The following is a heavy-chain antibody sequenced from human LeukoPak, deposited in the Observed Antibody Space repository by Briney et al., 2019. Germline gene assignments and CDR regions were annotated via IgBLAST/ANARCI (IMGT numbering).Heavy chain of an antibody. V-gene: IGHV4-59*01. D-gene: IGHD2-2*01. J-gene: IGHJ3*02. CDR2: IYYSGST. CDR3: ARAPAMAGDAFDI. Sequence: SETLSLTCTVSGGSIGSYYWSWIRQPPGKGLEWIGYIYYSGSTNYNPSLKSRVTISVDTSKNQFSLKLSPVTAADTAVYYCARAPAMAGDAFDIWGQGTMVTVSS. CDR1: GGSIGSYY.